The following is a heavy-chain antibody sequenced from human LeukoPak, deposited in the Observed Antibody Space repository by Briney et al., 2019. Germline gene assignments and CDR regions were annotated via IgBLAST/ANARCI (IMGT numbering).Heavy chain of an antibody. J-gene: IGHJ5*02. V-gene: IGHV3-21*01. CDR1: GFTFSSYS. Sequence: GGSLRLSCAASGFTFSSYSMNWVRQAPGKGLEWVSSISSSSSYIYYADSVKGRFTISRDNSKNTLYLQMNSLRAEDTAVYYCAKGPRDYYDSSGLFDPWGQGTLVTVSS. D-gene: IGHD3-22*01. CDR3: AKGPRDYYDSSGLFDP. CDR2: ISSSSSYI.